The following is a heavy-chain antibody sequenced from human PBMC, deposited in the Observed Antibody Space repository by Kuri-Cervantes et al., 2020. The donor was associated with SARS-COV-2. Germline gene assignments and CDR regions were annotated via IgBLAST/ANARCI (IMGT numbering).Heavy chain of an antibody. Sequence: GGSLRLSCAASGFTFDDYTMHWVRQAPGKGLEWVSVIYSGGSSTYYADSVKGRFTISRDNSKNTLYLQMNSLRAEDTAVYYCATQSGYSSSWAHYWGQGTLVTVSS. J-gene: IGHJ4*02. D-gene: IGHD6-13*01. CDR1: GFTFDDYT. CDR3: ATQSGYSSSWAHY. CDR2: IYSGGSST. V-gene: IGHV3-23*03.